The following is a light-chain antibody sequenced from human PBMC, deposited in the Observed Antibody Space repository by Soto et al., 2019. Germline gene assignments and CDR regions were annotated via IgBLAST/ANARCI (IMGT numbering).Light chain of an antibody. CDR1: QNIRSY. CDR3: QVTYCGPLP. J-gene: IGKJ2*01. V-gene: IGKV1-39*01. Sequence: NQMKISASSLSAYIGDRVTITCRASQNIRSYLNWYQQRPGKAPRLLIYTASSLQSGVPSRFSGIGSGTDFTLSISSLQPEDFATYCCQVTYCGPLPFG. CDR2: TAS.